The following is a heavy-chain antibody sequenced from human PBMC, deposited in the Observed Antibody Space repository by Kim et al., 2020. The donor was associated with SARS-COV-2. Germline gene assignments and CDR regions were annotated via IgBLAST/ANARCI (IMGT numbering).Heavy chain of an antibody. V-gene: IGHV3-33*01. J-gene: IGHJ4*02. Sequence: GGSLRLSCAASGFTFSSYGMHWVRQAPGKGLEWVAVIWYDGSNKYYADSVKGRFTISRDNSKNTLYLQMNSLRAEDTAVYYCARLLYDFWSGYGYWGQGTLVTVSS. CDR1: GFTFSSYG. CDR2: IWYDGSNK. CDR3: ARLLYDFWSGYGY. D-gene: IGHD3-3*01.